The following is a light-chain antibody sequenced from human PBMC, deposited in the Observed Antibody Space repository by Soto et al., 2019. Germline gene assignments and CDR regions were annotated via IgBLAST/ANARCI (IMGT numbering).Light chain of an antibody. CDR3: QQRSNWTGT. Sequence: EIVLTQSPGTLSLSPGERATLSCRASQSVSSYLAWYQKKPGQAPRLLIYDASNRATGIPARFSGSGSGTDFTLTISSLEPEDFAVYYCQQRSNWTGTFGGGTKVDIK. CDR1: QSVSSY. V-gene: IGKV3-11*01. CDR2: DAS. J-gene: IGKJ4*01.